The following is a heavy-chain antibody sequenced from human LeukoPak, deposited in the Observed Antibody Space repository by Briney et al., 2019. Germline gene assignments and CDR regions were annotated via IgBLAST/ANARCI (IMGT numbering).Heavy chain of an antibody. CDR3: ASSDSGYEGFYFDY. CDR1: GGSISSYY. J-gene: IGHJ4*02. Sequence: SETLSLTCTVSGGSISSYYWSWIRQPPGKGLEWIGYIYYSGSTNYNPSLKSRVTISVDTSKNQFSLKLNSVTAADTAVYYCASSDSGYEGFYFDYWGQGTLVTVSS. CDR2: IYYSGST. V-gene: IGHV4-59*01. D-gene: IGHD5-12*01.